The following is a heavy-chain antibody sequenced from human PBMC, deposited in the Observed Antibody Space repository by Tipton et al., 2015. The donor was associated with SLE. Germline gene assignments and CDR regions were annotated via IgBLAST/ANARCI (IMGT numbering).Heavy chain of an antibody. J-gene: IGHJ3*02. D-gene: IGHD3-22*01. CDR2: IYYSGST. CDR3: ARDMAYDSSGSYSGDAFDI. Sequence: LRLSCTVSGGSISGSSYYWGWIRQPPGKGLEWIGSIYYSGSTYYNPSLKSRVTISVDTSKNQFSLKLSSVTAADTAVYYCARDMAYDSSGSYSGDAFDIWGQGTMVTVSS. CDR1: GGSISGSSYY. V-gene: IGHV4-39*07.